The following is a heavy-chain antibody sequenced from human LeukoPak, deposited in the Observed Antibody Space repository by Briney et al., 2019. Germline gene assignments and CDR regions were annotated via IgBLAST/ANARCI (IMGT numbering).Heavy chain of an antibody. Sequence: SQTLSLTCTVSGGSISSGSYYWSWIRQPPGKGLEWIGYIYYSGSTNYNPSLKSRVTISVDTSKNRFSLKLSSVTAADTAVYYCARDLLGFDPWGQGTLVTVSS. D-gene: IGHD2-8*02. J-gene: IGHJ5*02. CDR3: ARDLLGFDP. CDR2: IYYSGST. CDR1: GGSISSGSYY. V-gene: IGHV4-61*01.